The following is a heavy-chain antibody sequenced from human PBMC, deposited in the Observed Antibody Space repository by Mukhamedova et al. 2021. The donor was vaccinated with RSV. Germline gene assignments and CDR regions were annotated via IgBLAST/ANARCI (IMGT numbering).Heavy chain of an antibody. CDR2: FYDTESI. V-gene: IGHV4-59*12. CDR3: ARASSNW. CDR1: YY. Sequence: YYWNWIRQSPGKGLEWIGYFYDTESITSIPSVKSRDISYNPSLKSRVTISMETSKRQFSLSLKSVTAADTAVYYCARASSNW. D-gene: IGHD6-13*01. J-gene: IGHJ5*01.